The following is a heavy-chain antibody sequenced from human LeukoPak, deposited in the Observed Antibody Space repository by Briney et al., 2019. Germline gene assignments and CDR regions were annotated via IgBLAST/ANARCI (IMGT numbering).Heavy chain of an antibody. J-gene: IGHJ3*02. D-gene: IGHD4-17*01. Sequence: KPGGSLRLSCAASGFTFSSYSMNWVRQAPGKGLEWVSSISSSSSYIYYADSVKGRFTISRDNAKNSLYLQMNSLRAEDTAVYYCASTVTTDARGAFDIWGQGTMVTVSS. CDR1: GFTFSSYS. CDR2: ISSSSSYI. CDR3: ASTVTTDARGAFDI. V-gene: IGHV3-21*01.